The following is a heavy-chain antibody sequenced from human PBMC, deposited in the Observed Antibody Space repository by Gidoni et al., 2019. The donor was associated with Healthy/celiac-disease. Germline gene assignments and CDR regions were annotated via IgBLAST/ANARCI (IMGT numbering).Heavy chain of an antibody. CDR3: ARRTRGNWFDP. CDR2: IYHRGST. Sequence: QLQLQQSGSGLVKPSQTLSLTCAAPGGAISSGGSSWSWIRQPPGKGLEWIWYIYHRGSTYYNPSLKGRVTISVDRSKSQFSLKLSSVTAADTAVYYCARRTRGNWFDPWGQGTLVTVSS. D-gene: IGHD2-2*01. V-gene: IGHV4-30-2*01. CDR1: GGAISSGGSS. J-gene: IGHJ5*02.